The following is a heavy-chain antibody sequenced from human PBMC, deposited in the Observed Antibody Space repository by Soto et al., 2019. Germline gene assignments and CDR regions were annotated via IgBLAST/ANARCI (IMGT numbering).Heavy chain of an antibody. V-gene: IGHV4-59*01. CDR1: GGSISGYY. D-gene: IGHD6-19*01. CDR2: VYYTGST. CDR3: ARSVAVPGAHIDY. J-gene: IGHJ4*02. Sequence: XATLSLTCSVSGGSISGYYWSGIRQSPGKGLEWLGYVYYTGSTNYSPSLRSRVSISVDTSKNEFSLRLSSVTAADTAVYFCARSVAVPGAHIDYWGQGTQVTVSS.